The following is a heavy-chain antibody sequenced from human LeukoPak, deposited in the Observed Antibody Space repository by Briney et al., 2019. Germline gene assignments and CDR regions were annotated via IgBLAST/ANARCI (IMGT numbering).Heavy chain of an antibody. Sequence: PSETLSLTCTVSGGSISSGDYYWSWIRQPPGKGLEWIGYIYYSGSTYYNPSLKSRVTISVDTSKNQFSLKLSSVTAADTAVYYCARGGSGPLPLDYWGQGTLVTVSS. CDR2: IYYSGST. J-gene: IGHJ4*02. D-gene: IGHD5-12*01. CDR1: GGSISSGDYY. CDR3: ARGGSGPLPLDY. V-gene: IGHV4-30-4*01.